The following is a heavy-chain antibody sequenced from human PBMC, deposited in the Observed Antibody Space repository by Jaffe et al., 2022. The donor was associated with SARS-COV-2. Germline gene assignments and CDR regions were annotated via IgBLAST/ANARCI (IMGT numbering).Heavy chain of an antibody. V-gene: IGHV4-31*03. CDR1: GGSISSGGYY. Sequence: QVQLQESGPGLVKPSQTLSLTCTVSGGSISSGGYYWSWIRQHPGKGLEWIGYIYYSGSTYYNPSLKSRVTISVDTSKNQFSLKLSSVTAADTAVYYCAREFGVGAAEPLIDYWGQGTLVTVSS. J-gene: IGHJ4*02. CDR3: AREFGVGAAEPLIDY. CDR2: IYYSGST. D-gene: IGHD3-3*01.